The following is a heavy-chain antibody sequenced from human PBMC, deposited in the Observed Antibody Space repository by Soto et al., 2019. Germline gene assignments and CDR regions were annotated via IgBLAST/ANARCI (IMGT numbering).Heavy chain of an antibody. D-gene: IGHD2-8*01. CDR2: INPNSGGT. CDR3: ARAGGIVLMVYAIPDYYYGMDV. Sequence: ASVKVSCKASGYTFTGYYMHWVRQAPGQGLEWMGWINPNSGGTNYAQKFQGRVTMTRDTSISTAYMELSRLRSDDTAVYYCARAGGIVLMVYAIPDYYYGMDVWGQGTTVTVSS. J-gene: IGHJ6*02. CDR1: GYTFTGYY. V-gene: IGHV1-2*02.